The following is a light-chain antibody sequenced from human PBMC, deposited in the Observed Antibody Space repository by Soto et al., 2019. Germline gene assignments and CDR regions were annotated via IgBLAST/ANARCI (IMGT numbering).Light chain of an antibody. J-gene: IGKJ2*01. V-gene: IGKV1-39*01. CDR2: AAS. Sequence: DIQMTQSPSSLSASVGDRVTITCRASQSISTYLNWYQQKPGSAPKSLIHAASRLQSGVPSRFSGSGSGTDFTLTISTLHPEDFGSYYCQQSYSVPYTFGQGTEL. CDR1: QSISTY. CDR3: QQSYSVPYT.